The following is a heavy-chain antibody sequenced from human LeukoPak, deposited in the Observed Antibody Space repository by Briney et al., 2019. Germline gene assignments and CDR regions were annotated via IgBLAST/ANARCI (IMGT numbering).Heavy chain of an antibody. Sequence: PGGSLRLSCAASGFTFSSYGITWVRQAPGKGLEWVSTISATGGSTYYADSVKGRFTISRDNSKNSLYLQMNSLRAEDTAVYYCARGRYDFWSGYRPSAAMGNWFDPWGQGTLVTVSS. CDR2: ISATGGST. D-gene: IGHD3-3*01. V-gene: IGHV3-23*01. CDR3: ARGRYDFWSGYRPSAAMGNWFDP. CDR1: GFTFSSYG. J-gene: IGHJ5*02.